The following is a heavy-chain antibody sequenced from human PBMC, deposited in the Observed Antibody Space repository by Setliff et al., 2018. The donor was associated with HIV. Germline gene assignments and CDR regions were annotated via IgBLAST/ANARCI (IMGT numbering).Heavy chain of an antibody. CDR2: ISSSSYYI. Sequence: GSLRLSCAASGFTFSDCSMNWVRQAPGKGLEWVSSISSSSYYIYYADSVKGRFTISRDNAKNSLFLQMNSLRAEETAVYYCASIEWAAMVPVDYWGQGTLVTVSS. D-gene: IGHD5-18*01. CDR1: GFTFSDCS. J-gene: IGHJ4*02. V-gene: IGHV3-21*01. CDR3: ASIEWAAMVPVDY.